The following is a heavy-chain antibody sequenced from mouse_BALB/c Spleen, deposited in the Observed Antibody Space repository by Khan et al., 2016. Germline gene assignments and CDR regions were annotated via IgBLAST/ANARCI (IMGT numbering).Heavy chain of an antibody. V-gene: IGHV9-3-1*01. CDR3: DRKATLLTGYYAMDY. Sequence: QIQLVQSGPELKKPGETVKISCKASGYTLTNYGMNWVKQAPGKGLKWMGWINTYNGEPTYADDFKGRFDFSLETSASTAYLQINNLKNEDTATYYCDRKATLLTGYYAMDYWGQGTSVTVSS. D-gene: IGHD2-1*01. CDR1: GYTLTNYG. CDR2: INTYNGEP. J-gene: IGHJ4*01.